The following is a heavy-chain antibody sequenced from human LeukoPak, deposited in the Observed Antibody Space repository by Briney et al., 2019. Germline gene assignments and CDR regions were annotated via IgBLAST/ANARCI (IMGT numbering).Heavy chain of an antibody. D-gene: IGHD3-9*01. CDR3: ARPHDILTGYFDY. Sequence: PSETLSLTCAVYGGSFSGYYWSWIRQPPGKGLEWIGEINHSGSTNYNPSLKSRVTISVDTSKNQFSLKLSSVTAADTAVYYCARPHDILTGYFDYWGQGTLVTVSS. J-gene: IGHJ4*02. V-gene: IGHV4-34*01. CDR2: INHSGST. CDR1: GGSFSGYY.